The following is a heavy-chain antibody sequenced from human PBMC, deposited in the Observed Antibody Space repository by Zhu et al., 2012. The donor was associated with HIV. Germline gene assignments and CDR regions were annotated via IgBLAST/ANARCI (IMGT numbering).Heavy chain of an antibody. V-gene: IGHV4-39*07. CDR1: GGSISRSTYY. J-gene: IGHJ5*02. CDR3: ARRGVAATGGWFDP. D-gene: IGHD2-15*01. CDR2: ISYTGTT. Sequence: QVQLQESGPRLVKPSVTLSLTCTVSGGSISRSTYYWGWIRQSPGKGLEWIGSISYTGTTYYNPSLKSRVTISVDTSKNQFSLNLTSVTAADTAVYYCARRGVAATGGWFDPWGQGTLVTVSS.